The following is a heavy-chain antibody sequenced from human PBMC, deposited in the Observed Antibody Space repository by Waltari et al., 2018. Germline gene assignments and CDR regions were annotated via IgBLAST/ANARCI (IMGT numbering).Heavy chain of an antibody. CDR1: GFTFSSYW. D-gene: IGHD2-2*01. CDR2: ISTYGSST. Sequence: QVVESGGGLVQPGGSLRLSCAASGFTFSSYWMHWVRQAPGKGLVWVSRISTYGSSTNYADSVKGRFTISRDNAKNTLYLQMNSLRAEDTAVYYCARDPVVPKADNWFDPWGQGTLVTVSS. CDR3: ARDPVVPKADNWFDP. V-gene: IGHV3-74*01. J-gene: IGHJ5*02.